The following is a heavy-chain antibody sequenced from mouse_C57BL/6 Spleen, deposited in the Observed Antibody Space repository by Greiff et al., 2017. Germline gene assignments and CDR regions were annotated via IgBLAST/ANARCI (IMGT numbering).Heavy chain of an antibody. J-gene: IGHJ3*01. CDR3: TSPYYYYGSSYSAWFAY. D-gene: IGHD1-1*01. Sequence: EVKLQESGAELVRPGASVKLSCTASGFNIKDDYMHWVKQRPEQGLEWIGWIDPENGDTEYASKFQGKATITADTSSNTAYLQLSSLTSEDTAVYYCTSPYYYYGSSYSAWFAYWGQGTLVTVSA. CDR1: GFNIKDDY. V-gene: IGHV14-4*01. CDR2: IDPENGDT.